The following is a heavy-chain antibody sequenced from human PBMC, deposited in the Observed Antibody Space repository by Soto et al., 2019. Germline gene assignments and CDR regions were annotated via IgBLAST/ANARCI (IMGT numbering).Heavy chain of an antibody. V-gene: IGHV3-23*01. J-gene: IGHJ4*02. CDR3: AKTRGSGWYWETSDY. CDR2: ISASGAGS. Sequence: GGSLRLSCAASGFNFGGYAMSWVRQAPGKGLEWVSVISASGAGSYYADSVKGRFTISRDNYKNTLYLQMSSLRVEDTAVYYCAKTRGSGWYWETSDYWGQGTLVTVSS. CDR1: GFNFGGYA. D-gene: IGHD6-19*01.